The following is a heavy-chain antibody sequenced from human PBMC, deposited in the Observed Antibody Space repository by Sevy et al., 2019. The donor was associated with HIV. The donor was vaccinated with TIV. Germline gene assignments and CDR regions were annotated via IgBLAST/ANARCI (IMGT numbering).Heavy chain of an antibody. CDR1: GFTFNSYG. D-gene: IGHD2-2*02. Sequence: GGSLRLSCAASGFTFNSYGLHWVRQAPGKGLEWVAVISYDGSQKFYADSVKGRLTISRDNSKNTLFLQMDSLRTDDTAVYYCAKNSIPLVVGSDTFDVCGQGTMVTVSS. CDR2: ISYDGSQK. J-gene: IGHJ3*01. V-gene: IGHV3-30*18. CDR3: AKNSIPLVVGSDTFDV.